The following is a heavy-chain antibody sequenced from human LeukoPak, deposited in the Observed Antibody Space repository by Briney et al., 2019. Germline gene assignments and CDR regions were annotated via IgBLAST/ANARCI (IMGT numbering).Heavy chain of an antibody. V-gene: IGHV4-59*01. Sequence: SETLSLTCNVSGASISNYYWSWIRKSPGKGLEWIGFIYYSGSTNYNPSLESRVTISFDTSRNYFSLKLSSVTAADTAVYYCARGGDYAVPDFDYWGQGTLVTVSS. J-gene: IGHJ4*02. CDR1: GASISNYY. D-gene: IGHD4-17*01. CDR2: IYYSGST. CDR3: ARGGDYAVPDFDY.